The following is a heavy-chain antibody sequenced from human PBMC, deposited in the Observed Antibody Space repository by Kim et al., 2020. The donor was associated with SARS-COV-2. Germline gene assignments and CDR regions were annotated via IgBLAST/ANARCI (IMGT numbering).Heavy chain of an antibody. CDR2: NK. CDR3: ARGSDDWYFDL. V-gene: IGHV3-33*01. J-gene: IGHJ2*01. Sequence: NKYYADSVKGRFTISRDNSKNTLYLQMNSLRAEDTAVYYCARGSDDWYFDLWGRGTLVTVSS.